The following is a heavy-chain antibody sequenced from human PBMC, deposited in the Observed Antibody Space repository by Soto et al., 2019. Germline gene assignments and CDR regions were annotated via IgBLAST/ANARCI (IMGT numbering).Heavy chain of an antibody. CDR1: GGSISSYY. J-gene: IGHJ5*02. Sequence: QVQLQESGPGLVKPSETLSLTCTVSGGSISSYYWSWIRQPPGKGLEWIGYIYYSGSTNYNPSLKSRVTISVDTSNNQFSLKLSSVTAADTAVYYCARGRIGSSWYLGDDWFDPWGQGTLVTVSS. D-gene: IGHD6-13*01. V-gene: IGHV4-59*01. CDR2: IYYSGST. CDR3: ARGRIGSSWYLGDDWFDP.